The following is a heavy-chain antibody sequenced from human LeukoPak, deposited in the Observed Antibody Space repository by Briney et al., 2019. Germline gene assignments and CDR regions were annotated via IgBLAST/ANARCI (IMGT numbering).Heavy chain of an antibody. CDR3: ARRSSGWYPFDY. D-gene: IGHD6-19*01. Sequence: SETLSLTCTVSGGSISSYYWSWIRQPPGKGLEWIGYIYYSGSTNYNSSLKSRVTISVDTSKNQFSLKLSSVTAADTAVYYCARRSSGWYPFDYWGQGTLVTVSS. CDR2: IYYSGST. CDR1: GGSISSYY. V-gene: IGHV4-59*01. J-gene: IGHJ4*02.